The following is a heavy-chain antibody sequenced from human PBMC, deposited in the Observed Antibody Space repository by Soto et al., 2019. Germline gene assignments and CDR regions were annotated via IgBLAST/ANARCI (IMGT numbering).Heavy chain of an antibody. CDR2: ISDDGDKR. CDR3: AKARVRIVGANSFDY. V-gene: IGHV3-30*18. CDR1: GFTFSNYG. D-gene: IGHD1-26*01. Sequence: PGESLRLSCVGSGFTFSNYGMHWVRQPPGKGLEWVALISDDGDKRYYADSVRGRIIIYRDNSKDTLYLQMNSLGPDDTAVYFCAKARVRIVGANSFDYWGQGT. J-gene: IGHJ4*02.